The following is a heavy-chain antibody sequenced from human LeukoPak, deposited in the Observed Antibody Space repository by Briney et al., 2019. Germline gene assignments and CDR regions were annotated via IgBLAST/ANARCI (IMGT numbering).Heavy chain of an antibody. Sequence: GGSLRPSCAASGFTFTTYGMGWVRQAPGKGLEWVSSINDNGGTSTWYADSVKGRFTISRDNSTNTLYLQMNSLRAEDTAVYYCAKEGVQTPSDWYFDLWGRGTLVTVSS. CDR3: AKEGVQTPSDWYFDL. CDR1: GFTFTTYG. D-gene: IGHD1-26*01. J-gene: IGHJ2*01. CDR2: INDNGGTST. V-gene: IGHV3-23*01.